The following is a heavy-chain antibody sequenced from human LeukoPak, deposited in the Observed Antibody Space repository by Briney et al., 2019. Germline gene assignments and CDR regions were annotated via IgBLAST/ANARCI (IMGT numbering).Heavy chain of an antibody. CDR1: GGSIRSDDYY. V-gene: IGHV4-61*08. J-gene: IGHJ4*02. CDR3: ASRVYVWGSYRQGDYFDY. D-gene: IGHD3-16*02. Sequence: SQTLSLTCTVSGGSIRSDDYYWSWIRQPPGKGLEWIGYIYDSGSTKYNPSLKSRVTISVDTSKNQFSLNLSSVTAADTAVYYCASRVYVWGSYRQGDYFDYWGQGTLVTVSS. CDR2: IYDSGST.